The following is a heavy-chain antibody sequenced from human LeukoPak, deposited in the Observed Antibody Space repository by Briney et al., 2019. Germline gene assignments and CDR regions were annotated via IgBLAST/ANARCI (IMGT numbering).Heavy chain of an antibody. Sequence: ASVKVSCKVSGYTLIELSMHWVRQAPGKGLEWMGTFDPENGEIIYAQKFQGRVTMTEDTSTDTAYMELSSLRSEDTAVYYCTTKYYYDNNDYYLIDYWGQGTLVTVSS. J-gene: IGHJ4*02. CDR2: FDPENGEI. CDR3: TTKYYYDNNDYYLIDY. CDR1: GYTLIELS. V-gene: IGHV1-24*01. D-gene: IGHD3-22*01.